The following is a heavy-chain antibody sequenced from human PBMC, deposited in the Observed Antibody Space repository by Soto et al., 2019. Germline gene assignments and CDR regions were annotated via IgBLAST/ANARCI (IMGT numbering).Heavy chain of an antibody. Sequence: QLQLQESGSGLVKPSQTLSLTCAVSGGSISRGGYSWSWIRQPPGKGLEWIGYIHHSGSTYYNPSLKSRVTISVDRSKNPFSLKLSSVTAADTAVYFCASAGGLGAVAADYWGQGTLVTVSS. J-gene: IGHJ4*02. CDR3: ASAGGLGAVAADY. CDR1: GGSISRGGYS. D-gene: IGHD6-19*01. V-gene: IGHV4-30-2*01. CDR2: IHHSGST.